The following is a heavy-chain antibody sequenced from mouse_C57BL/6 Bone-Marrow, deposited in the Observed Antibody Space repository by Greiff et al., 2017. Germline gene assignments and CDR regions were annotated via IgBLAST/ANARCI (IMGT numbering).Heavy chain of an antibody. CDR3: ASWVYAMDY. Sequence: VQLQQPGAELVKPGASVKLSCKASGYTFTSYWMQWVKQRPGQGLEWIGEIDPSDSYTNYNQKFKGKATVTVDTSSSPAYMQLSSLTSEDSAVYYCASWVYAMDYWGQGTSVTVTS. D-gene: IGHD4-1*01. J-gene: IGHJ4*01. CDR1: GYTFTSYW. CDR2: IDPSDSYT. V-gene: IGHV1-50*01.